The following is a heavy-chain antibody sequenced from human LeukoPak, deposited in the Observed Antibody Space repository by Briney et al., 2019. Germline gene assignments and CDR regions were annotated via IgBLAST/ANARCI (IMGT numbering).Heavy chain of an antibody. CDR2: ISYDGSNK. CDR3: AREYGDYLGAFDI. Sequence: PGGSLRLSCAASGFTFSSYAMHWVRQAPGKGLEWVAVISYDGSNKYYADSVKGRFTISRDSSKNTLYLQMNSLRAEDTAVYYCAREYGDYLGAFDIWGQGTMVTVSS. CDR1: GFTFSSYA. V-gene: IGHV3-30*04. D-gene: IGHD4-17*01. J-gene: IGHJ3*02.